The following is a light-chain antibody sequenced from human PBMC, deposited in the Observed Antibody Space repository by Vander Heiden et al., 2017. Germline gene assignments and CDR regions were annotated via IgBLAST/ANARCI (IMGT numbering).Light chain of an antibody. J-gene: IGKJ5*01. V-gene: IGKV1-33*01. CDR2: DAS. Sequence: SPSSLSASVGDRVTITCQASQDISNYLNWYQQKPGKAPKLLIYDASNLETGVPSRFSGSGSGTDFTFTISSLQPEDIATYYCQQYDKLPAITFGQGTRLEIK. CDR1: QDISNY. CDR3: QQYDKLPAIT.